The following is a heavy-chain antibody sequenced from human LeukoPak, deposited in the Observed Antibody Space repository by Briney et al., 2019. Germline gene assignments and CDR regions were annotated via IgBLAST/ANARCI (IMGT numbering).Heavy chain of an antibody. Sequence: GASVKVSCKASGYTFTGYYMHWVRQAPGQGLEWMGWINPNSGGTNYAQKFQGRVTMTRDTSISTPYMELSRLRSDDTAVYYCARWDSGSYYYPYKVWFDPWGQGTLVTVSS. CDR1: GYTFTGYY. CDR2: INPNSGGT. V-gene: IGHV1-2*02. D-gene: IGHD1-26*01. CDR3: ARWDSGSYYYPYKVWFDP. J-gene: IGHJ5*02.